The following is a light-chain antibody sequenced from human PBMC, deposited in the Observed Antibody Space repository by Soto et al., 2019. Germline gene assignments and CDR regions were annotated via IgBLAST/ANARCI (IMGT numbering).Light chain of an antibody. Sequence: EIVLTQSPATLSLSPGERATLSCRASQSVRNDLVWYHQKPGQAPRVLIYSASNRATGIPARFSGSGSGTDFTLAICCLEPEDFAVYYCQQRTNWPRTFGGGTKVEMK. CDR1: QSVRND. CDR2: SAS. CDR3: QQRTNWPRT. V-gene: IGKV3-11*01. J-gene: IGKJ4*01.